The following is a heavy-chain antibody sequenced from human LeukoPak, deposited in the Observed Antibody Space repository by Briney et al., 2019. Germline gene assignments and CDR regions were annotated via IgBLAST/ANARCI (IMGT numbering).Heavy chain of an antibody. CDR1: GGSLSGNR. Sequence: PSETLSLTCAVNGGSLSGNRWSWIRQPPGKGLEWIGEINHGGDTNYNPSLKSRVSMSVGTSKKQFSLKLNSVTAADTAVYYCARGRFGFDIWGQGTMVTVSS. D-gene: IGHD3-16*01. J-gene: IGHJ3*02. CDR3: ARGRFGFDI. CDR2: INHGGDT. V-gene: IGHV4-34*01.